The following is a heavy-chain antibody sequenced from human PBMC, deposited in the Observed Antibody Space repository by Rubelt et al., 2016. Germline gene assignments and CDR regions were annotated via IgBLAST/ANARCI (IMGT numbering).Heavy chain of an antibody. CDR2: ISAYNGNT. CDR1: GYTFTSYG. D-gene: IGHD3-16*01. CDR3: ARDLTNTRLYYGMDV. Sequence: QVQVVQSGAEVKKPGASVKVSCKASGYTFTSYGISWVRQAPGQGLQWMGWISAYNGNTKYAQNLQGRVTMTKDTSTSTAYMELRSLRSDDTAVYYCARDLTNTRLYYGMDVWGQGTTVSVSS. J-gene: IGHJ6*02. V-gene: IGHV1-18*01.